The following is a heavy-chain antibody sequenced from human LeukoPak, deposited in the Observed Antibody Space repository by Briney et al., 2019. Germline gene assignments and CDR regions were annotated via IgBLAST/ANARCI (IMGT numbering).Heavy chain of an antibody. V-gene: IGHV3-48*03. D-gene: IGHD1-26*01. J-gene: IGHJ3*02. CDR1: GFTFSSYE. CDR3: TRSGRGGAFDI. CDR2: ISSSGSTI. Sequence: GGSLRLSCAASGFTFSSYEMNWVRQAPGKGLEWVSYISSSGSTIYYADSVKGRFTISRDNAKNSLYLQMNSLRAEDTAVYYCTRSGRGGAFDIWGQGTMVTVSS.